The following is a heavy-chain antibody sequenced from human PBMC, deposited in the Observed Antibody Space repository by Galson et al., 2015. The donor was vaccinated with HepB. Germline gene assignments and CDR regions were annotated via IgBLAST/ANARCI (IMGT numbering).Heavy chain of an antibody. CDR1: GFTFSSYT. CDR3: ARVYFGSGSSSAYWYFDL. CDR2: ISSTSTTM. Sequence: SLRLSCAASGFTFSSYTMNWVRQAPGKGLESVSYISSTSTTMYYADSAKGRFTISRDNAQNSLYLQMNSLRDEDTAVYYCARVYFGSGSSSAYWYFDLWGRGALVTVSS. V-gene: IGHV3-48*02. J-gene: IGHJ2*01. D-gene: IGHD3-10*01.